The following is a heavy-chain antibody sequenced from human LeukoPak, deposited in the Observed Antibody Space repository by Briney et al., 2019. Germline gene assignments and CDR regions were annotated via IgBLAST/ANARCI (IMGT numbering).Heavy chain of an antibody. CDR1: GGTFSSYA. V-gene: IGHV1-69*13. J-gene: IGHJ6*04. D-gene: IGHD6-13*01. CDR2: IIPIFGTA. Sequence: EASVKVSCKASGGTFSSYAISWVRQAPGQGLEWMGGIIPIFGTANYAQKFQGGVTITADESTSTAYMELSSLRSEDTAVYYCAREYSRNYYYGMDVWGKGTTVTVSS. CDR3: AREYSRNYYYGMDV.